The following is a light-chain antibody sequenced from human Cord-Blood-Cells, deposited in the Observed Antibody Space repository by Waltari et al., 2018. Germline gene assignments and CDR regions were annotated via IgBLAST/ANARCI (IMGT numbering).Light chain of an antibody. CDR2: DAS. CDR1: QDISNY. CDR3: QQYDNVPWT. Sequence: DIQITQSTSSLSASVGDRFTITFQASQDISNYLNWYQQKPGKAPKLLIYDASNLETGGPSRFSGSGSGTYFTVTISSLQPEDMVTYYCQQYDNVPWTFGQGTMVEIK. V-gene: IGKV1-33*01. J-gene: IGKJ1*01.